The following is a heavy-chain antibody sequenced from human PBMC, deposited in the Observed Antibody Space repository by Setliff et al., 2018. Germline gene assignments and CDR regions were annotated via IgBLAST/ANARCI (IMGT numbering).Heavy chain of an antibody. V-gene: IGHV4-61*02. CDR1: GGSISSATSY. CDR3: AKEGYYDHFGYYHYYFDF. Sequence: LSLTCIVSGGSISSATSYWNWIRQPAGKELEWIGRIYAIRSTNYNPSLKSRVAISVDTSKNQFSLRLSSVTAADTAVYYCAKEGYYDHFGYYHYYFDFWGQGTLVTVSS. J-gene: IGHJ4*02. CDR2: IYAIRST. D-gene: IGHD3-22*01.